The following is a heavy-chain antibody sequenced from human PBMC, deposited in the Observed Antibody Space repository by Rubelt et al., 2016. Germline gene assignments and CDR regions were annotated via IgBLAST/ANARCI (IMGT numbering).Heavy chain of an antibody. J-gene: IGHJ4*02. CDR3: ARAGDDTAMVPYFDY. V-gene: IGHV4-39*07. D-gene: IGHD5-18*01. CDR1: GGSISSSSYY. Sequence: QLQLQESGPGLVKPSETLSLTCTVSGGSISSSSYYWGWIRQPPGKGLEWIGSIYYSGSTYYNPSLKSRVTISVDTSKNQFSLKLSSVTAADTAVYYCARAGDDTAMVPYFDYWGQGTLVTVSS. CDR2: IYYSGST.